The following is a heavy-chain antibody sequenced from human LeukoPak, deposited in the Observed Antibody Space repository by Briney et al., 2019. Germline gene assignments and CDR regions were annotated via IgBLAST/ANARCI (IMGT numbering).Heavy chain of an antibody. J-gene: IGHJ4*02. V-gene: IGHV3-30*18. D-gene: IGHD3-10*01. CDR3: AKGQGSGSYFPLDY. CDR2: LSYDGSNK. CDR1: GXTFSSYG. Sequence: SGGSLRLSCAASGXTFSSYGVHWVRQAPGQGLEWVVVLSYDGSNKYYADSVKGRFTISRDNSKNTLYLQMNSLRAEDTAVYYCAKGQGSGSYFPLDYWGQGTLVTVSS.